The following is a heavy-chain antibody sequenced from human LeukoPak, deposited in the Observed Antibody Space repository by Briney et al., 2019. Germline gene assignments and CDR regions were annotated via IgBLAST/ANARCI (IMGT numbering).Heavy chain of an antibody. V-gene: IGHV4-59*01. CDR1: GGSISSYY. CDR3: ARVNDILTGYSSYYYGMDV. CDR2: IYYSGST. Sequence: SETLSLTCTVSGGSISSYYWSWIRQPPGKGLEWIGYIYYSGSTNYNPSLKSRVTISVDTSKNQFSLKLGSVTAADTAVYYCARVNDILTGYSSYYYGMDVWGQGTTVTVSS. D-gene: IGHD3-9*01. J-gene: IGHJ6*02.